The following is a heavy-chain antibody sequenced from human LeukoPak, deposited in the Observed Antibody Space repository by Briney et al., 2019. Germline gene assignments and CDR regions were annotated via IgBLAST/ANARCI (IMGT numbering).Heavy chain of an antibody. CDR1: GYTFTSYG. CDR3: ARDLSLVVSNPLDY. D-gene: IGHD3-22*01. Sequence: GASVKVSCKASGYTFTSYGISWVRQAPGQGREWMGWISAYNGSTNYAQKLQGRVTMTTDTSTSTDYMELRSLRSDDTAVYYCARDLSLVVSNPLDYWGQGTLVTASS. CDR2: ISAYNGST. J-gene: IGHJ4*02. V-gene: IGHV1-18*01.